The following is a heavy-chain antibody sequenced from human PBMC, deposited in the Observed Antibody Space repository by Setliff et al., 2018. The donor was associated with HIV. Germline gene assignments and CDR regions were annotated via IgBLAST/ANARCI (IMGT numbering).Heavy chain of an antibody. CDR2: INHSAST. CDR1: GGSFRSYF. Sequence: PSETLSLTCAVYGGSFRSYFWSWIRQPPGKGLEWIGEINHSASTNYNPSLKSRVTISVDTSKNQSSLRLTSMTAADTAVYYCARGWGLTYYDYEWGNYHYRYAMEVWGQGTTVTVSS. CDR3: ARGWGLTYYDYEWGNYHYRYAMEV. J-gene: IGHJ6*02. D-gene: IGHD3-16*02. V-gene: IGHV4-34*01.